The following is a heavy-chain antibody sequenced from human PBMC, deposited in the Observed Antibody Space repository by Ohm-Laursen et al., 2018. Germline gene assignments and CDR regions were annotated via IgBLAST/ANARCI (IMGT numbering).Heavy chain of an antibody. CDR1: GYTFTGYY. CDR3: ARGYLKEVIISNRYNWFDP. Sequence: ATVKISCKASGYTFTGYYLHRMRQAPGQGLEGMVWTKFNSGDTKYAQKFEGRVTMTRDTSIGTAYMELTRLTSDDTAVYYCARGYLKEVIISNRYNWFDPWGQGTLVTVSS. J-gene: IGHJ5*02. V-gene: IGHV1-2*02. CDR2: TKFNSGDT. D-gene: IGHD3-22*01.